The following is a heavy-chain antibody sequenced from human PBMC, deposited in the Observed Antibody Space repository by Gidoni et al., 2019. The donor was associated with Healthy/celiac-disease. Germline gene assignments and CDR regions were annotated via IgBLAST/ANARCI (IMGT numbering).Heavy chain of an antibody. CDR1: VFTFSDYY. D-gene: IGHD3-10*01. V-gene: IGHV3-11*06. Sequence: QVQLVESGGGLVKPGGSLRLSCAASVFTFSDYYMSWIRQAPGKGLGWVSYISSSSSYTNYADSVKGRFTISRDNAKNSLYLQMNSLRAEDTAVYYCARDGPYGSGRDFDYWGQGTLVTVSS. CDR2: ISSSSSYT. J-gene: IGHJ4*02. CDR3: ARDGPYGSGRDFDY.